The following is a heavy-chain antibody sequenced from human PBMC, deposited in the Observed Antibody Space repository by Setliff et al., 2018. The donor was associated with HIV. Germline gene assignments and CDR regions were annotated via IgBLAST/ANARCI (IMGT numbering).Heavy chain of an antibody. V-gene: IGHV4-59*08. CDR3: ARHKSQPYYFDY. CDR1: GGSIWNYY. Sequence: SETLSLTCTVSGGSIWNYYWSWIRQPPGKGLEWIGSIYYSGSTNYNPSLKSRVTISVDTSKNQFSLKLSSVTAADTAVYYCARHKSQPYYFDYWGQGTLVTVSS. CDR2: IYYSGST. J-gene: IGHJ4*02.